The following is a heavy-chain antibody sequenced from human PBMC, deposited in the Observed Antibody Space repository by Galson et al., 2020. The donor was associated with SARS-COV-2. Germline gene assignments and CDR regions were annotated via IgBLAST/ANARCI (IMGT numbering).Heavy chain of an antibody. V-gene: IGHV4-34*01. J-gene: IGHJ4*02. D-gene: IGHD3-10*01. CDR2: INHSGST. CDR1: GGSFSGYY. Sequence: SETLSLTCAVYGGSFSGYYWSWIRQPPGKGLEWIGEINHSGSTNYNPSLKSRVTISVDTSKNQFSLKLSSVTAADTAVYYCARGPILKEFLWFGALLYNYFAYCGQGTLVTVSS. CDR3: ARGPILKEFLWFGALLYNYFAY.